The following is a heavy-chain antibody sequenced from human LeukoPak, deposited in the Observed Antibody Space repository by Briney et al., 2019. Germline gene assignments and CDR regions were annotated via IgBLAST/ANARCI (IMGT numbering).Heavy chain of an antibody. Sequence: GESLKISCKASGYGFTSYWIGWVRQMPGKGLEWMGIIHPGDSDTRYSPSFQGQVTISVDKSITTAYLQWSSLKASDTATYYCARIVVVTSIYWYFDLWGRGTLVRVSS. CDR2: IHPGDSDT. CDR3: ARIVVVTSIYWYFDL. V-gene: IGHV5-51*01. D-gene: IGHD2-21*02. CDR1: GYGFTSYW. J-gene: IGHJ2*01.